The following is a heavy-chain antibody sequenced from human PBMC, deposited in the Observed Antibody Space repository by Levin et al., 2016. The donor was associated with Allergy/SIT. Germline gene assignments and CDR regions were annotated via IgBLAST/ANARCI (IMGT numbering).Heavy chain of an antibody. CDR2: ISTTSSYI. J-gene: IGHJ6*02. Sequence: GESLKISCAASGFTFSSYYMNWVRQAPGKGLEWVSSISTTSSYISYADSVRGRFTISRDNAKNSLYLQMNSLRAEDTAVYFCARDSISSGYYRDDYYYYAMDVWGRGTTVTVSS. V-gene: IGHV3-21*01. CDR3: ARDSISSGYYRDDYYYYAMDV. D-gene: IGHD3-22*01. CDR1: GFTFSSYY.